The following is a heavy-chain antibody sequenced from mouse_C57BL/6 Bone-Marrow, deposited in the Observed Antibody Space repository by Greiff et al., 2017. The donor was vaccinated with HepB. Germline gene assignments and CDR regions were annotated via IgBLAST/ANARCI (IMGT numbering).Heavy chain of an antibody. D-gene: IGHD1-1*01. J-gene: IGHJ2*01. CDR3: TRRGVYYFGSSYFDY. CDR2: IDPETGGT. V-gene: IGHV1-15*01. CDR1: GYTFTDYE. Sequence: QVQLQQSGAELVRPGASVTLSCKASGYTFTDYEMHWVKQTPVHGLEWIGAIDPETGGTAYNQKFKGKAILTADKSSSTAYMELRSLTSEDSAVYCCTRRGVYYFGSSYFDYWGQGTTLTVSS.